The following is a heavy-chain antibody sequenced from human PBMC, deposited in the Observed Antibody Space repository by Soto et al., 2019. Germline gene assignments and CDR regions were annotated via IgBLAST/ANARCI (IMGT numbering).Heavy chain of an antibody. CDR3: TGDAVIPLYQQLDGRDY. CDR1: GDSVSSGGYY. D-gene: IGHD1-1*01. J-gene: IGHJ4*02. Sequence: SETLSLTCTVSGDSVSSGGYYGGWIRQPPGKGLEWIGSIYHSGSTYYNPSLRSRVSISVDTSRNQISLKVRSVTAADTAVYYCTGDAVIPLYQQLDGRDYGGKGTLVNAPQ. V-gene: IGHV4-38-2*02. CDR2: IYHSGST.